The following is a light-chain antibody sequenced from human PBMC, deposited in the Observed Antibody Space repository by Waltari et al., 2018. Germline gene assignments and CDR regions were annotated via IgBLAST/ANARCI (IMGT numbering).Light chain of an antibody. V-gene: IGKV3-20*01. CDR1: QRVSSSY. CDR3: QQYGSSPPIT. CDR2: GAS. J-gene: IGKJ5*01. Sequence: EIVLTQSPGTLSLSPGERATLSCRASQRVSSSYLAWYQQKPGQAPRPLIQGASSRATGIPDRFSGSGSGTDFTLTISRLEPEDLAVYYCQQYGSSPPITFGQGTRLEIK.